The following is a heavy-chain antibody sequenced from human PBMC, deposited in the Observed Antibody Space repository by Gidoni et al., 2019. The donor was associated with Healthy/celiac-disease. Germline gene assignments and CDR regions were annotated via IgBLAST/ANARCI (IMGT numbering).Heavy chain of an antibody. CDR2: IYSGGST. Sequence: EVQLVESGGGLVQPGGSLRLSGAASGFTVSSNYMSWVRQDPGKGLEWVSVIYSGGSTYYADSVKGRFTISRHNSKNTLYLQMNSLRAEDTAVYYCARAMGKGYCSSTSCYVDYYYYGMDVWGQGTTVTVSS. V-gene: IGHV3-53*04. D-gene: IGHD2-2*01. J-gene: IGHJ6*02. CDR1: GFTVSSNY. CDR3: ARAMGKGYCSSTSCYVDYYYYGMDV.